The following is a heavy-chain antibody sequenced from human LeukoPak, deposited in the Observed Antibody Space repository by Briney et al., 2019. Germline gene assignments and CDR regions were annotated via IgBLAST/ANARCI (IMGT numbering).Heavy chain of an antibody. CDR3: ARLMVRVRRSVALNYYYDMDV. D-gene: IGHD3-10*01. CDR2: IYYSGST. CDR1: GDSISSGGYS. J-gene: IGHJ6*03. Sequence: SETLSLTCAVSGDSISSGGYSWSWIRQPPGKGLEWIGYIYYSGSTNYNPSLKSRVTISVDTSKNQFSLKLSSVTAADTAVYYCARLMVRVRRSVALNYYYDMDVWGKGTTVTISS. V-gene: IGHV4-61*08.